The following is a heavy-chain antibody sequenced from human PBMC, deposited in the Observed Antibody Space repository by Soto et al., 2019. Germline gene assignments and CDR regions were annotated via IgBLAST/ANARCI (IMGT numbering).Heavy chain of an antibody. D-gene: IGHD5-18*01. J-gene: IGHJ2*01. V-gene: IGHV1-2*04. CDR1: GYTFTGYY. Sequence: QVQLVQSGAEVKKPGASVKVSCKASGYTFTGYYMHWVRQAPGQGLEWMGWINPNSGGTNYAQKFQGWVTMTRDTSISTAYMELSRLRSDDTAVYYCARAPCSDTAMVNYWYFDLWGRGTLVTVSS. CDR3: ARAPCSDTAMVNYWYFDL. CDR2: INPNSGGT.